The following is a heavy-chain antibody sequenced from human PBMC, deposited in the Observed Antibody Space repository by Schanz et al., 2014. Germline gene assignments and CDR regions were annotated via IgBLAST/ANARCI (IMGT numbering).Heavy chain of an antibody. CDR3: VPMSIAAH. D-gene: IGHD6-6*01. CDR1: GFTFSNHG. CDR2: ISSTSSYI. V-gene: IGHV3-21*01. J-gene: IGHJ4*02. Sequence: VQLVESGGGVVQPGRSLRLSCAASGFTFSNHGMHWVRQSPGKGLEWVSSISSTSSYIFYADSVKGRFTISRDNAKNSLYLQMNSLRAEDTAVYYCVPMSIAAHWGQGTLVTVSS.